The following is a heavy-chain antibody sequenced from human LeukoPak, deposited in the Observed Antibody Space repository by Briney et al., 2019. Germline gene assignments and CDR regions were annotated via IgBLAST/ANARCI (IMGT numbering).Heavy chain of an antibody. CDR1: GFTFSSYW. CDR2: IKQDGSEK. Sequence: PGGSLRLSCAASGFTFSSYWMSWVRQAPGKGLEWVANIKQDGSEKYYVDSVKGRFTISRDNAKNSLYLQMNSLRAEDTAVYYCAREEYSSSWYYFDYWGQGTLVTVSS. J-gene: IGHJ4*02. D-gene: IGHD6-13*01. CDR3: AREEYSSSWYYFDY. V-gene: IGHV3-7*01.